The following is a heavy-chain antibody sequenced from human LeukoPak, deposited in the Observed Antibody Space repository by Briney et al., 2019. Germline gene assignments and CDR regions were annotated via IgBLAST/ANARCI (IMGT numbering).Heavy chain of an antibody. Sequence: ASVKVSCKASGYTFTGYYMHWVRQAPGRGLEWMGRISPNSGGTNYAQKFQGRVTMTTDTSTSTAYMELRSLRSDDSVVYYCARAALYPMIVVVTANWFDPWGQGTLVTVSS. V-gene: IGHV1-2*05. CDR1: GYTFTGYY. D-gene: IGHD3-22*01. J-gene: IGHJ5*02. CDR2: ISPNSGGT. CDR3: ARAALYPMIVVVTANWFDP.